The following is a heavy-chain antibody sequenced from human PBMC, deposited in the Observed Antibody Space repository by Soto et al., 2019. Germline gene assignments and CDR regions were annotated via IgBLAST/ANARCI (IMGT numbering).Heavy chain of an antibody. Sequence: SETLSLTCTVSGGSISSYYWSWIRQPPGKGLEWIGYIYYTGSTNYNPSLKSRVTISVDTSQNQFSLKLSSVTAADAAVYFCARERNPGVYSYYYYYGMDVWGQGTTVTVSS. J-gene: IGHJ6*02. V-gene: IGHV4-59*01. CDR3: ARERNPGVYSYYYYYGMDV. CDR2: IYYTGST. D-gene: IGHD4-4*01. CDR1: GGSISSYY.